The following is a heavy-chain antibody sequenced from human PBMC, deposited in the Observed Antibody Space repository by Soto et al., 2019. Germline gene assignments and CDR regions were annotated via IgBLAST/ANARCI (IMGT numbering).Heavy chain of an antibody. CDR2: ISYDGSNK. V-gene: IGHV3-30-3*01. Sequence: GGSLRLSCAASGFTFSIFAMHWVRQAPGKGLEWVAVISYDGSNKYYGDSVKGRFTVSRDNSESTLYLQMNSLRDEDTAVYYCARASGNYYDTSSPPNYWGQGTLVTVSS. CDR1: GFTFSIFA. D-gene: IGHD3-22*01. J-gene: IGHJ4*02. CDR3: ARASGNYYDTSSPPNY.